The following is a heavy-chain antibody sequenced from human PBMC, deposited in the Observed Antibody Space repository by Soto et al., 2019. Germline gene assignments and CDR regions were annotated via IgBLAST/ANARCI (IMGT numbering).Heavy chain of an antibody. D-gene: IGHD4-4*01. CDR1: GFTFSSYG. CDR3: AKGESLQRPVGYYGMDV. J-gene: IGHJ6*02. V-gene: IGHV3-30*18. CDR2: ISYDGSNK. Sequence: QVQLVESGGGVVQPGRSLRLSCAASGFTFSSYGMHWVRQAPGKGLEWVAVISYDGSNKYYANSVKGRFTISRDNSKNTLYLQMNSLRAEDTAVYYCAKGESLQRPVGYYGMDVWGQGTTVTVSS.